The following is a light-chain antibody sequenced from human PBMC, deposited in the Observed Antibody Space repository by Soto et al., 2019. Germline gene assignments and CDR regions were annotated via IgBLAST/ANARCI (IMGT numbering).Light chain of an antibody. CDR2: GAS. V-gene: IGKV3-20*01. J-gene: IGKJ1*01. CDR1: QSISSY. Sequence: EIVLTQSPGTLSLSPGERATLSCRANQSISSYLAWYQQKPGQAPRLLIYGASTRATGIPDRFSGSGSGTEFTLTISRLEPEDFAVYYCQQYGSSGTFGQGTKVDI. CDR3: QQYGSSGT.